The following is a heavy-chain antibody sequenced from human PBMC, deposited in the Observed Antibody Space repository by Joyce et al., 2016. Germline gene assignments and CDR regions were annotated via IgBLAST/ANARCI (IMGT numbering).Heavy chain of an antibody. V-gene: IGHV4-30-4*01. CDR1: GASIIGGEYC. CDR3: ARAGDDTSGAFDL. D-gene: IGHD3-22*01. Sequence: QVQLQESGPGLLKPSQTLSLTCSVSGASIIGGEYCWSWIRQPPGKGLEWIAYIYHSGTTYHNPSLQSRLTISMHTTQSQFILKVTSVTAADTAVYVCARAGDDTSGAFDLWGQGTLLTVSS. CDR2: IYHSGTT. J-gene: IGHJ4*02.